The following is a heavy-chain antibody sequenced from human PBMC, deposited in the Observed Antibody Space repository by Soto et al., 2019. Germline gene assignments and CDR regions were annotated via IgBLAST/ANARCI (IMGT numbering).Heavy chain of an antibody. J-gene: IGHJ4*02. D-gene: IGHD2-21*02. CDR1: GGSVSSGSYY. V-gene: IGHV4-61*01. Sequence: SETLSLTCTVSGGSVSSGSYYWSWIRQPPGKGLEWIGYIYYSGSTNYNPSLKSRVTISVDTSKNQFSLKLSSVTAADTAVYYCASQAYCGGDCYPVDYWGQGTLVTVSS. CDR3: ASQAYCGGDCYPVDY. CDR2: IYYSGST.